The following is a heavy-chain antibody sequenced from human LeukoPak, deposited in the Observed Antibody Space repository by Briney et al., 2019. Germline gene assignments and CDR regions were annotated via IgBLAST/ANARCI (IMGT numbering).Heavy chain of an antibody. D-gene: IGHD3-9*01. Sequence: SETLSLTCTVSGSSISSGSYYWSWIRQPAGKGLEWIGRIYSSGSTNYNPSLKSRVTISLDTSKNQFSLKLRSVTDADMAVYYCARQYSDILTGYHRGELYWYFDLWGRGTLVTVSS. CDR2: IYSSGST. CDR3: ARQYSDILTGYHRGELYWYFDL. J-gene: IGHJ2*01. V-gene: IGHV4-61*02. CDR1: GSSISSGSYY.